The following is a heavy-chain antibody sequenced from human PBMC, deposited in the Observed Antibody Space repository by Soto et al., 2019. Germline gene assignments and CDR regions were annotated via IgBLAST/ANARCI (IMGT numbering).Heavy chain of an antibody. D-gene: IGHD6-19*01. V-gene: IGHV3-11*01. J-gene: IGHJ4*02. CDR3: ARVSGQWLLSY. CDR1: GFIFSDYY. CDR2: ISNTGSVI. Sequence: GGSLRLSCAASGFIFSDYYMIWIRQAPGKGLEWVSYISNTGSVINYADSVKGRFFVSRDNTKNSLNLQMNSLRAEDTAMYYCARVSGQWLLSYWGQGTLVTVSS.